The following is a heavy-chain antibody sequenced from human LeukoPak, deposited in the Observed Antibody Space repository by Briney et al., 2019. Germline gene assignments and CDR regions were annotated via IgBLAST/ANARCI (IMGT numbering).Heavy chain of an antibody. Sequence: SQTLSLTCTVSGGSISSGGYYWSWIRQHPGKGLEWIGYIYYSGSTYYSPSLKSRVTISVDTSKNQFSLKLSSVTAADTAVYYCARESSGYDSGAFDIWGQGTMVTVSS. J-gene: IGHJ3*02. CDR2: IYYSGST. D-gene: IGHD5-12*01. CDR1: GGSISSGGYY. V-gene: IGHV4-31*03. CDR3: ARESSGYDSGAFDI.